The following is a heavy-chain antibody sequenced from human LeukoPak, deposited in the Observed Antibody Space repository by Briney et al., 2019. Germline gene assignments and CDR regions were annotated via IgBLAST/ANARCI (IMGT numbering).Heavy chain of an antibody. CDR3: ARGEQQLVPDY. D-gene: IGHD6-13*01. V-gene: IGHV4-34*01. CDR2: INHSGST. CDR1: GGSFSGYY. Sequence: PSETLSLTCAVYGGSFSGYYWSWIRQPPGKGLEWIGEINHSGSTNYNPSLKSRVTISVDTSKNQFSLKLSSVTAADTAVYYCARGEQQLVPDYWGQGTLVTVSS. J-gene: IGHJ4*02.